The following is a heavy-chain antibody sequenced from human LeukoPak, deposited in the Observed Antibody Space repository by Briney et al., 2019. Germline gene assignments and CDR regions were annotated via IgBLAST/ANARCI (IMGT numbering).Heavy chain of an antibody. CDR3: AKGGHYSFFDF. V-gene: IGHV3-23*01. CDR2: ISGNGGET. D-gene: IGHD3-22*01. J-gene: IGHJ4*02. CDR1: GLTFRKFA. Sequence: PGGSLRLSCAASGLTFRKFAMTWVRQAPGKGLEWVSTISGNGGETFYADSVKGRFTISRDNSKNTVYLQMNSLRVEDTAAHYCAKGGHYSFFDFWGQGTLVTVSS.